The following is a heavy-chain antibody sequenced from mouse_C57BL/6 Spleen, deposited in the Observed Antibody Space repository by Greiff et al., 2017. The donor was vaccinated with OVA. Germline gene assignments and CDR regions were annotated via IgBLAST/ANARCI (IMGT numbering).Heavy chain of an antibody. D-gene: IGHD2-5*01. Sequence: QVQLQQSGPELVKPGASVKISCKASGYAFSSSWMNWVKQRPGQGLEWIGRIYPGDGDTNYNGKFKGKATLTADKSSSTAYMQLSSLTSEDSAVYFCARIYYISYVPYYYAMDYWGQGTSVTVSS. CDR1: GYAFSSSW. J-gene: IGHJ4*01. V-gene: IGHV1-82*01. CDR2: IYPGDGDT. CDR3: ARIYYISYVPYYYAMDY.